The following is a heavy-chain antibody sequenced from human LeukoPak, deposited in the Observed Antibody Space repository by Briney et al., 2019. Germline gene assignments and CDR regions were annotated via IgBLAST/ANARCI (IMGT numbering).Heavy chain of an antibody. CDR1: GFTFSSYA. CDR2: ISGSGGST. D-gene: IGHD2-15*01. Sequence: GGSLRLSCAASGFTFSSYAMSWVRQAPGKGLEWVSAISGSGGSTYYADSVKGRFTISRDNSENTLYLQMNSLRAEDTAVYYCASQSPYCSGGSCYRGGYWGQGTLVTVSS. V-gene: IGHV3-23*01. J-gene: IGHJ4*02. CDR3: ASQSPYCSGGSCYRGGY.